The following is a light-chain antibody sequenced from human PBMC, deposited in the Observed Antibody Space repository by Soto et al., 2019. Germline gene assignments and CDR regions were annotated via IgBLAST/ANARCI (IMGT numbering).Light chain of an antibody. CDR3: SSYTTSNTRQIV. J-gene: IGLJ1*01. CDR1: SSDVGGYNY. Sequence: ALTQPASVSGSPGQSITISCTGTSSDVGGYNYVSWYQHHPGKAPKLMIFDVSNRPSGVSNRFSGSKSGNPASLTISGLQPEDEADYYCSSYTTSNTRQIVFGTGTKVTVL. CDR2: DVS. V-gene: IGLV2-14*03.